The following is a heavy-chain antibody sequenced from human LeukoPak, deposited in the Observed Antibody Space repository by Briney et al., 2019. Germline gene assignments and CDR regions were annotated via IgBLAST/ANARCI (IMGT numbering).Heavy chain of an antibody. J-gene: IGHJ5*02. CDR1: GFSFANYA. CDR3: AKGGPYSDSSQSWFAP. CDR2: ICGSGGST. Sequence: GGSLRLSCAASGFSFANYAMSWVRQAPGKGLEWVSSICGSGGSTNYADSVKGRFTISRDNSKNTLSLQMNSLRAEDTALYYCAKGGPYSDSSQSWFAPWGQGTLVTVSS. V-gene: IGHV3-23*01. D-gene: IGHD6-13*01.